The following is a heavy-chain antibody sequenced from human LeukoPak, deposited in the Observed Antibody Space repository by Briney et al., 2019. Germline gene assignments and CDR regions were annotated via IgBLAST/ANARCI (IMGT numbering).Heavy chain of an antibody. Sequence: GGSLRLSCEASGFTFRNYWMSWVRRAQGKGPQWVANIDRDGDEKNYVDSEKGRFTISRDNAKNSVYLQMNSLRVDDMGVYFCARDVNGGYFDYWGQGIRVTVSS. D-gene: IGHD4-23*01. CDR3: ARDVNGGYFDY. V-gene: IGHV3-7*01. CDR1: GFTFRNYW. CDR2: IDRDGDEK. J-gene: IGHJ4*02.